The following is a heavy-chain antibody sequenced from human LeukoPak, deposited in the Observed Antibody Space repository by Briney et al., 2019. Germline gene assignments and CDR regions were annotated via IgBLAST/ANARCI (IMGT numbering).Heavy chain of an antibody. J-gene: IGHJ4*02. CDR3: ARDPYCSSTSCQFDY. CDR1: GFTVSSNY. V-gene: IGHV3-53*01. Sequence: GGSLRLSCAASGFTVSSNYMSWVRQAPGKGLEWVSVIYSGGSTNYADSVTGRFTISRDNSKNTLYLQMNSLRAEDTAVYYCARDPYCSSTSCQFDYWGQGTLVTISS. D-gene: IGHD2-2*01. CDR2: IYSGGST.